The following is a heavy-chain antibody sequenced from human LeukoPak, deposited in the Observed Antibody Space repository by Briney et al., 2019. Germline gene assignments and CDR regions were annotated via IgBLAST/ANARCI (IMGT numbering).Heavy chain of an antibody. Sequence: GGSLRLSYAASGFTFSSYAMHWVRQAPGRGLEWVAVISYDGSNKYYADFVKGRFTISRDNSKNTLYLQMNSLRAEDTAVYYCARGSSGGHDPISPGAFDIWGQGTMVTVSS. D-gene: IGHD2-2*01. CDR2: ISYDGSNK. V-gene: IGHV3-30*04. CDR3: ARGSSGGHDPISPGAFDI. J-gene: IGHJ3*02. CDR1: GFTFSSYA.